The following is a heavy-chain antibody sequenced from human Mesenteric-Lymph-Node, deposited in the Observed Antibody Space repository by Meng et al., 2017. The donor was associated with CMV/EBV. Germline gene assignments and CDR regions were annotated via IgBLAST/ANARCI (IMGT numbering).Heavy chain of an antibody. CDR3: AKEDCSSTSCHTDNYYYGMDV. CDR1: GLTFSSYG. CDR2: IRYDGSNK. J-gene: IGHJ6*02. D-gene: IGHD2-2*02. Sequence: GESLKISCAASGLTFSSYGMHWVRQAPGKGLEWVAFIRYDGSNKYYADSVKGRFTISRDNSKNTLYLQMNSLRAEDTAVYYCAKEDCSSTSCHTDNYYYGMDVWGQGTTVTVSS. V-gene: IGHV3-30*02.